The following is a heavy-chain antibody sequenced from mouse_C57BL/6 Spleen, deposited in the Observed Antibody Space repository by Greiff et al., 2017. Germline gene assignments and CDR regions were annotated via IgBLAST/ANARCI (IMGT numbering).Heavy chain of an antibody. Sequence: EVKLVESEGGLVQPGSSMKLSCTASGFTFSDYYMAWVRQVPEKGLEWVANINYDGSSTYYLDSLKSRFIISRDNAKNILYLQMSSLKSEDTATYYCARAGGPLYYFDYWGQGTTLTVSS. J-gene: IGHJ2*01. CDR2: INYDGSST. CDR1: GFTFSDYY. CDR3: ARAGGPLYYFDY. D-gene: IGHD3-3*01. V-gene: IGHV5-16*01.